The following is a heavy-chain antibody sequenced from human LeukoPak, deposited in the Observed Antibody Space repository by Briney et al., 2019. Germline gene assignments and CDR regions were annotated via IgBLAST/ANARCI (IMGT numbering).Heavy chain of an antibody. CDR1: GFTFSSCA. CDR2: IKSKTDGGTT. J-gene: IGHJ4*02. D-gene: IGHD3-10*01. CDR3: VSLLWFGESLWY. V-gene: IGHV3-15*01. Sequence: GGSLRLSCATSGFTFSSCAMSWVRQAPGKGLEWVGRIKSKTDGGTTDYAAPVKGRFTISRDDSKNTLYLQMNSLKTEDTAVYYCVSLLWFGESLWYWGQGTLVTVSS.